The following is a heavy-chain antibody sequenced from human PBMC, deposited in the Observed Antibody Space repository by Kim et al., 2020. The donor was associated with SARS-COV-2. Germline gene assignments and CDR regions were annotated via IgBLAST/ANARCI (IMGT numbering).Heavy chain of an antibody. CDR3: ARGGVVRGVTSDY. Sequence: YYADARKRRVTTPRDKAKNSMYLQMNSRRAEDTGVYYCARGGVVRGVTSDYWGQGALVTVSS. D-gene: IGHD3-10*01. V-gene: IGHV3-11*04. J-gene: IGHJ4*02.